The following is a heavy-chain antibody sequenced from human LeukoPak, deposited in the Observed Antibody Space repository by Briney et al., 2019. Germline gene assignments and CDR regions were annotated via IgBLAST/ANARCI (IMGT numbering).Heavy chain of an antibody. V-gene: IGHV1-69*13. Sequence: SVKVSCKASGYTFTSYYMHWVRQAPGQGLEWMGGIIPIFGTANYAQKFQGRVTITADESTSTAYMELSSLRSEDTAVYYCARVSYGDYGLAYGYYYGMDVWGQGTTVTVSS. J-gene: IGHJ6*02. CDR3: ARVSYGDYGLAYGYYYGMDV. D-gene: IGHD4-17*01. CDR1: GYTFTSYY. CDR2: IIPIFGTA.